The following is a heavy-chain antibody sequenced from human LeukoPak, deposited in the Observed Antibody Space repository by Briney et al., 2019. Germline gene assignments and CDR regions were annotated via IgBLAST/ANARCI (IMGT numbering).Heavy chain of an antibody. J-gene: IGHJ5*02. CDR2: IYHSGST. V-gene: IGHV4-38-2*02. D-gene: IGHD3-22*01. Sequence: SETLSLTCTVSGGSISSYYWGWIRQPPGKGLEWIGSIYHSGSTYYNPSLKSRVSISVDTSKNQFSLKLSSVTAADTAVYYCARDGNMESYYDSSGYYNWFDPWGQGTLVTVSS. CDR3: ARDGNMESYYDSSGYYNWFDP. CDR1: GGSISSYY.